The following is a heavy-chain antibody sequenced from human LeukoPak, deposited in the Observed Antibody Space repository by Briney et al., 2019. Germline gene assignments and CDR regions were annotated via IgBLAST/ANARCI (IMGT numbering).Heavy chain of an antibody. CDR2: FGPEDGEGET. D-gene: IGHD3-3*01. J-gene: IGHJ4*02. Sequence: ASVKVSCKVSGYSLTELSMHWVRQAPGKGLEWMGCFGPEDGEGETIYAQRFQGRVTMTEDTSTNTAYMELSSLRSEDTAVYYCARSGYPQAYHLDYWGQGTLVTVSS. CDR1: GYSLTELS. V-gene: IGHV1-24*01. CDR3: ARSGYPQAYHLDY.